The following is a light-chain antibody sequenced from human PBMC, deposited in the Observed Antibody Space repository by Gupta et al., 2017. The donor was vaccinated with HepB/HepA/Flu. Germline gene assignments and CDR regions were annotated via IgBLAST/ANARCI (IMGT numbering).Light chain of an antibody. J-gene: IGKJ4*01. Sequence: IQLNQSPYFLSESVGDRVTITCRASQGISNYVAWYQKKSGKTPKLLIYAAYTLQSGVPSRFIGSGSGTEFTLTISSPQPEDFATDYCQQLNSYPLTFGGGTKVDIK. CDR3: QQLNSYPLT. V-gene: IGKV1-9*01. CDR2: AAY. CDR1: QGISNY.